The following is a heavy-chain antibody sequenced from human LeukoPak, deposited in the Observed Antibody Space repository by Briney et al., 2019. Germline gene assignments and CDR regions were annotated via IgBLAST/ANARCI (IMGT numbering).Heavy chain of an antibody. V-gene: IGHV4-4*07. D-gene: IGHD3-10*01. CDR1: GGSISNYY. CDR2: IHTSGST. J-gene: IGHJ5*02. Sequence: SETLSLTCTVSGGSISNYYWSWIRQPAGKGLEWIGRIHTSGSTNYNPSLKSRVTMSVDTSKNQFSLKLTSVTAADTAVYYCARGLGYYGSGSYVYNWFAPWGQGSLVTVSS. CDR3: ARGLGYYGSGSYVYNWFAP.